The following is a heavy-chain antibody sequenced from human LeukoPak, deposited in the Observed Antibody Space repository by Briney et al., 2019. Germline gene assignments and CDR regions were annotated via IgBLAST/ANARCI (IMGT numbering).Heavy chain of an antibody. Sequence: HPGGSLRLSCAASGFTFSSYEMNWVRQAPGKGLEWASYISSSGSTIYYADSVKGRFTISRDNAKNSLYLQMNSLRAEDTAVYYCAELGITMIGGVWGQGTLVTVSS. CDR1: GFTFSSYE. V-gene: IGHV3-48*03. CDR2: ISSSGSTI. J-gene: IGHJ4*02. D-gene: IGHD3-10*02. CDR3: AELGITMIGGV.